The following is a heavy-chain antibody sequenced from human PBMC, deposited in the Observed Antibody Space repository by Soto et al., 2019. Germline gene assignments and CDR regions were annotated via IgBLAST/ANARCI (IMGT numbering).Heavy chain of an antibody. V-gene: IGHV3-48*01. D-gene: IGHD3-22*01. CDR1: GFTFSSYS. CDR2: ISSSSSTI. J-gene: IGHJ5*02. CDR3: ARDRTMDVDSSGYYSNWFDP. Sequence: EVQLVESGGGLVQPGGSLRLSCAASGFTFSSYSMNWVRQAPGKGLEWVSYISSSSSTIYYADSVKGRFTISRDNAKNSLYLQMNSLRAEDTAVYYCARDRTMDVDSSGYYSNWFDPWGQGTLVTVSS.